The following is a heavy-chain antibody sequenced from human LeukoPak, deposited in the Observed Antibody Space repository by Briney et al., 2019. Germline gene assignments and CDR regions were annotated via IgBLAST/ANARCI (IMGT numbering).Heavy chain of an antibody. CDR2: IKQDGSEK. J-gene: IGHJ4*02. CDR1: GFTFSSYW. Sequence: PGGSLRLSCAASGFTFSSYWMSWVRQAPGKGLEWVANIKQDGSEKYYVDSVKGRFTISRDNAKNSLYLQMNSLRAEDTAVYYCARAFGYCSGGSCYSDYWGQGTLVTVSS. V-gene: IGHV3-7*01. CDR3: ARAFGYCSGGSCYSDY. D-gene: IGHD2-15*01.